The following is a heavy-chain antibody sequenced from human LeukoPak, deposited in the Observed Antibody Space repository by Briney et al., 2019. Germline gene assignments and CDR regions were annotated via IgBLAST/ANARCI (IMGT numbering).Heavy chain of an antibody. V-gene: IGHV1-46*01. CDR1: GYTFTGYY. Sequence: ASVEVSCKASGYTFTGYYMHWVRQGPVQGLEWMGIINPSGGSTSYAQKFQGRVTMTRDTSTSTVYMELSSLRSEDTAVYYCARAGSFQDPVDYWGQGTLVTVSS. D-gene: IGHD3-3*02. CDR2: INPSGGST. J-gene: IGHJ4*02. CDR3: ARAGSFQDPVDY.